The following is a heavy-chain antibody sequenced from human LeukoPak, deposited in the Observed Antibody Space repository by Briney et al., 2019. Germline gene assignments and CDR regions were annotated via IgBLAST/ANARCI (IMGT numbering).Heavy chain of an antibody. CDR1: GGSISSYF. V-gene: IGHV4-59*01. Sequence: PSETLSLTCTVSGGSISSYFWNWIRQTPGKGLEWIAYIDYRGTPTSKYNPSLKTRVTISGDTSKNQFSLKVNSVTAADTAVYFRARASFNSYGIDGFDYWGQGTLVTVSS. CDR3: ARASFNSYGIDGFDY. CDR2: IDYRGTPTS. D-gene: IGHD5-18*01. J-gene: IGHJ4*02.